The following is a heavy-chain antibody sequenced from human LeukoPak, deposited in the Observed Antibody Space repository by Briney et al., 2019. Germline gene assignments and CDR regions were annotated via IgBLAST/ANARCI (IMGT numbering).Heavy chain of an antibody. V-gene: IGHV3-48*03. CDR3: TRVSWRGEIY. Sequence: PGGSLRLSCAASGSTFSSYEMNWVRQAPGKGLEWVSSISRGGSPIYYADSVKGRFTTSRDNAKKSLFLQMNSLRAEDTAVYYCTRVSWRGEIYWGQGTLVSVSS. J-gene: IGHJ4*02. D-gene: IGHD3-3*01. CDR2: ISRGGSPI. CDR1: GSTFSSYE.